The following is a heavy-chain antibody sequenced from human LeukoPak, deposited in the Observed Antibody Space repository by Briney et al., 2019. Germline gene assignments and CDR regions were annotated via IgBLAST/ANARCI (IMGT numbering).Heavy chain of an antibody. CDR2: NSGSGGST. CDR1: GFTFSNYA. CDR3: AKDRPIAAAWEDF. D-gene: IGHD6-13*01. V-gene: IGHV3-23*01. Sequence: GGSLRLSCAFSGFTFSNYAMSWVRQAPGKGLEWVSANSGSGGSTYYADSVKGQFTISRDNSKNTLYLQMNSLRAEDTAVYYCAKDRPIAAAWEDFWGQGTLVTVSS. J-gene: IGHJ4*02.